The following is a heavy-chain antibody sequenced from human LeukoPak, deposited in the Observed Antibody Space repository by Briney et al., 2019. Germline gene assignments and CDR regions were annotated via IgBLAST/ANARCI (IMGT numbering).Heavy chain of an antibody. CDR3: ARLAMLRGVPYFDY. D-gene: IGHD3-10*01. Sequence: PSETLSLTCIVSGGSISGYYWSWIRQPPGKGLEWIGYISYSGSTNYNPSLTSRVTISVDTSKNQFSLKLSSVTAADTAVYYCARLAMLRGVPYFDYWGQGALVTVSS. J-gene: IGHJ4*02. CDR1: GGSISGYY. CDR2: ISYSGST. V-gene: IGHV4-59*01.